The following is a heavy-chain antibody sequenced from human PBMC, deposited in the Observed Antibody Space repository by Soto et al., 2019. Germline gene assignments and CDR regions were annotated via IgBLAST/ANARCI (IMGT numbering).Heavy chain of an antibody. J-gene: IGHJ6*02. CDR1: GGTFSSYA. D-gene: IGHD6-6*01. CDR3: ARASIAARPGYYGMDV. V-gene: IGHV1-69*13. Sequence: SVKVSCKASGGTFSSYAIIWVRQAPGQGLEWMGGIIPIFGTANYAQKFQGRVTITADESTSTAYMELSSLRSEDTAVYYCARASIAARPGYYGMDVWGQGTTVTVSS. CDR2: IIPIFGTA.